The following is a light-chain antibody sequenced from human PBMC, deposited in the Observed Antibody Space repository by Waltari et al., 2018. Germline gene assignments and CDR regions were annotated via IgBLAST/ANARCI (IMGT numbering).Light chain of an antibody. Sequence: SSELPQPPSVSVSPGQTARIPCSGDALPMQYGYWYQQKPGQAPLLVTYKDTERPSGIPERFSGSSSGTTVTLTISGVQAEDEADYYCQSADTSGSWVVFGGGTKLTV. J-gene: IGLJ2*01. CDR2: KDT. V-gene: IGLV3-25*03. CDR3: QSADTSGSWVV. CDR1: ALPMQY.